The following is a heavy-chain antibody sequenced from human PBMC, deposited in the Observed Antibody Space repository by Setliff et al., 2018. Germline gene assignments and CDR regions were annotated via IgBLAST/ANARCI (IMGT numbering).Heavy chain of an antibody. Sequence: PSETLSLTCAVSGGSISSGGYSWSWIRQPPGKGLEWIGYIYHSGSTYYNPSLKSRVTISVDRSKNQFSLKLSSVTAADTAVYYCARAATGYSSGWSSPDVLGVDYYYMDVWGKGTTVTVSS. J-gene: IGHJ6*03. D-gene: IGHD6-19*01. CDR3: ARAATGYSSGWSSPDVLGVDYYYMDV. CDR2: IYHSGST. V-gene: IGHV4-30-2*01. CDR1: GGSISSGGYS.